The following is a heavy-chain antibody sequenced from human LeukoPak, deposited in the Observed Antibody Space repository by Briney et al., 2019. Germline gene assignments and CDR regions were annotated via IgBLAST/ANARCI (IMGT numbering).Heavy chain of an antibody. Sequence: ASVKVSCKASGYTFTSYGISWVRQAPGQGLEWMGWISAYNGNTNYAQKLQGRVTMTTDTSTSTAYMELRSLRSDDTAVYYCARDRMGSSTSSGWFDPWGQGTLVTVSS. CDR3: ARDRMGSSTSSGWFDP. D-gene: IGHD2-2*01. CDR1: GYTFTSYG. CDR2: ISAYNGNT. V-gene: IGHV1-18*01. J-gene: IGHJ5*02.